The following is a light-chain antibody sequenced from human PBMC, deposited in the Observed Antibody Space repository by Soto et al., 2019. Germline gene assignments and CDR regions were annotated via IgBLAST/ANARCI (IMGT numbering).Light chain of an antibody. CDR2: DTT. V-gene: IGLV7-46*01. CDR1: TGAVTNGHY. Sequence: QAVLTQEPSLTLCPGGTVTLTCVSSTGAVTNGHYPYWFQQKPGQAPRTLIYDTTNRHSWTPARFSGSLLGGKAALTLSGAQPEDEAEYYCLLSYNGPYVFGTGTRSPS. J-gene: IGLJ1*01. CDR3: LLSYNGPYV.